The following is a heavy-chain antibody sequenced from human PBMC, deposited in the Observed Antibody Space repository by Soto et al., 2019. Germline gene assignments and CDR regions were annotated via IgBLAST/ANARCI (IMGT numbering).Heavy chain of an antibody. D-gene: IGHD3-22*01. J-gene: IGHJ4*02. CDR1: GYTFTSYY. CDR3: ARGPYYFDGVRHYYDSSGYEVAGFDY. Sequence: ASVKVSCKASGYTFTSYYMHWVRQAPGQGLEWMGIINPSGGSTSYAQKFQGRVTMTRDTSTSTVYMELSSLRSEDTAVYYCARGPYYFDGVRHYYDSSGYEVAGFDYWGQGTLVTVSS. CDR2: INPSGGST. V-gene: IGHV1-46*01.